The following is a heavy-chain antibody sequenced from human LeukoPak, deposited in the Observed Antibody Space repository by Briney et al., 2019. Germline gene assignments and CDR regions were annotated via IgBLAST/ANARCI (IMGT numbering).Heavy chain of an antibody. D-gene: IGHD2-2*01. Sequence: GASVTVSCKASGYTFTSYDINWVGQATGQGGEGMGWMNPNSGNTGYSQKFLGRVTMTRNNSISTAYMYLSRLRSEDTAVYYCARGPSALYCSSTSCYYYDRKSIDYWGRGTLVTVSS. J-gene: IGHJ4*02. V-gene: IGHV1-8*01. CDR3: ARGPSALYCSSTSCYYYDRKSIDY. CDR1: GYTFTSYD. CDR2: MNPNSGNT.